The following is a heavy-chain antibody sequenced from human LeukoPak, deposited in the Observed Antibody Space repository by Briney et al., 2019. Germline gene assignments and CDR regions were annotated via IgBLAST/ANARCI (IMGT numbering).Heavy chain of an antibody. J-gene: IGHJ4*02. CDR1: GFTFSSYW. CDR3: ARDGRLGYCTNGVCPFDY. Sequence: GGSLRLSCAASGFTFSSYWMHWVRQAPGKGLVWVSRINSDGSSTSYADSVKGRFTISRDNAKNTLYLQMNSLRAEDTAVYYCARDGRLGYCTNGVCPFDYWGQGTLVTVSS. V-gene: IGHV3-74*01. CDR2: INSDGSST. D-gene: IGHD2-8*01.